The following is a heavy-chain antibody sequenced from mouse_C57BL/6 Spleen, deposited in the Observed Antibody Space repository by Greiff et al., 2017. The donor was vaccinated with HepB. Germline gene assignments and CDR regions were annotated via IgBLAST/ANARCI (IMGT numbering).Heavy chain of an antibody. CDR3: ARRAGSTMADY. D-gene: IGHD2-1*01. J-gene: IGHJ2*01. CDR1: GYAFSSYW. Sequence: QVQLKQSGAELVKPGASVKISCKASGYAFSSYWMNWVKQRPGKGLEWIGQIYPGDGDTNYNGKFKGKATLTADKSSSTAYMQLSSLTSEDSAVYFCARRAGSTMADYWGQGTTLTVSS. CDR2: IYPGDGDT. V-gene: IGHV1-80*01.